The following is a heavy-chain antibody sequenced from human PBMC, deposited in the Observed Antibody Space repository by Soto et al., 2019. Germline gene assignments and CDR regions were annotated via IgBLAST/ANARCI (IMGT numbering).Heavy chain of an antibody. Sequence: QVQLQESGPGLVKPSETLCLTCTVSGGSISSYYWSWIRQPPGKGLEWIGYIYYSGSTNYNPSLKSRVTISVDTSKNQFSLKLSSVTAADTAVYYCARRYAGNFDYWGQGTLVTVSS. CDR3: ARRYAGNFDY. CDR1: GGSISSYY. D-gene: IGHD2-8*01. J-gene: IGHJ4*02. V-gene: IGHV4-59*01. CDR2: IYYSGST.